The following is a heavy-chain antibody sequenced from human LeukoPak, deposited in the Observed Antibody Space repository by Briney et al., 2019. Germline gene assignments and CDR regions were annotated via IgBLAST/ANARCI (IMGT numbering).Heavy chain of an antibody. CDR3: AKDGRYYDILTGYYIDPYYFDY. D-gene: IGHD3-9*01. CDR1: GFTFSSNA. J-gene: IGHJ4*02. V-gene: IGHV3-23*01. Sequence: PGGSLRLSCAASGFTFSSNAMSWVRQAPGKGLEWVSAISGSGGSTYYADSVKGRFTISRDNSKNTLYLQMNSLRAEVTAVYYCAKDGRYYDILTGYYIDPYYFDYWGQGTLVTVSS. CDR2: ISGSGGST.